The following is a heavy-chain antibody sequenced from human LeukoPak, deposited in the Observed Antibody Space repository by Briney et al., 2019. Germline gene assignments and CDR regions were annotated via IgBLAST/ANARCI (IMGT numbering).Heavy chain of an antibody. CDR1: GFTFSSYG. V-gene: IGHV3-21*01. D-gene: IGHD6-13*01. CDR3: ASAGLVYSSGWYLETPFDY. CDR2: ISSSSYM. Sequence: PGGSLRLSCAASGFTFSSYGMSWVRQAPGKGLEWVSSISSSSYMYYADSVKGRFTISRGNAKNSLYPQMNSLRAEDTAVYYCASAGLVYSSGWYLETPFDYWGQGTLVTVSS. J-gene: IGHJ4*02.